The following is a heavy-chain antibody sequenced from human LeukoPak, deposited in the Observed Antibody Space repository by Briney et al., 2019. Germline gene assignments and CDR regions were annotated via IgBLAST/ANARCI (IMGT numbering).Heavy chain of an antibody. CDR1: GGTFSSYA. J-gene: IGHJ6*02. CDR3: ATDDYGGNSGPDYYYYGMDV. D-gene: IGHD4-23*01. V-gene: IGHV1-69*01. Sequence: ASVKVSCKASGGTFSSYAISWVRQAPGQGLEWMGGIIPIFGTANYAQKFQGRVTIPADESTSTAYMELSSLRSEDTAVYYCATDDYGGNSGPDYYYYGMDVWGQGTTVTVSS. CDR2: IIPIFGTA.